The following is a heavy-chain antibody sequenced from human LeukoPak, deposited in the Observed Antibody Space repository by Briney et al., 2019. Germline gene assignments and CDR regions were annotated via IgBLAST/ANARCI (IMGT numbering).Heavy chain of an antibody. Sequence: GGSLRLSCAASGFTFSSYSMNWVRQAPGKGLEGVSSISSSSSYIYYADSGKGRFTISRDNAKNSLYLRMNSLRAEDTAVYYCARGPLWFGELFFDYWGQGTLVTVSS. CDR3: ARGPLWFGELFFDY. CDR2: ISSSSSYI. V-gene: IGHV3-21*01. CDR1: GFTFSSYS. D-gene: IGHD3-10*01. J-gene: IGHJ4*02.